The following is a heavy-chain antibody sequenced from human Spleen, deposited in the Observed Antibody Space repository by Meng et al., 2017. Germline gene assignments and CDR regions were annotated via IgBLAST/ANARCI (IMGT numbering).Heavy chain of an antibody. D-gene: IGHD6-6*01. J-gene: IGHJ4*02. CDR1: GFSLSTSGVG. CDR3: AHRVADGSSWSSGLFDY. CDR2: IYWDDDK. V-gene: IGHV2-5*02. Sequence: QITLKESGPPLARPTQTLTLTCTFSGFSLSTSGVGVGWIRQPPGKALEWLALIYWDDDKRYSPSLKSRLSITKDTSKNQVVLTMTTIDPVDTGTYYCAHRVADGSSWSSGLFDYWGQGTLVTVSS.